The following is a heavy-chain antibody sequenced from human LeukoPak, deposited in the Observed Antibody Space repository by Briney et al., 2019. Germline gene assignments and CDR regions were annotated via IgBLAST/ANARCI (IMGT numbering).Heavy chain of an antibody. CDR2: INPNSGGT. D-gene: IGHD6-19*01. V-gene: IGHV1-2*02. CDR3: AKAIAVAGPGGSYYYYYGMDV. Sequence: ASVKVSCKASGYTFTGHYMHWVRQAPGQGLEWMGWINPNSGGTNYAQKFQGRVTMTRDTSISTAYMELSRLRSDDTAVYYCAKAIAVAGPGGSYYYYYGMDVWGQGTTVTVSS. CDR1: GYTFTGHY. J-gene: IGHJ6*02.